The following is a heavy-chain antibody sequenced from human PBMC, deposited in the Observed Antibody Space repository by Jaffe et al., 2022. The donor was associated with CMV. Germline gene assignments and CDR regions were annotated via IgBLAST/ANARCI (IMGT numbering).Heavy chain of an antibody. Sequence: QVQLVESGGGVVQPGRSLRLSCAASGFTFSSYGMHWVRQAPGKGLEWVAVIWYDGSNKYYADSVKGRFTISRDNSKNTLYLQMNSLRAEDTAVYYCARGQRVLGDAFDIWGQGTMVTVSS. V-gene: IGHV3-33*01. D-gene: IGHD3-10*01. CDR2: IWYDGSNK. CDR1: GFTFSSYG. CDR3: ARGQRVLGDAFDI. J-gene: IGHJ3*02.